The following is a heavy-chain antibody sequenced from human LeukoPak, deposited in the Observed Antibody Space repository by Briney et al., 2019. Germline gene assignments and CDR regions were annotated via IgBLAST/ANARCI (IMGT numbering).Heavy chain of an antibody. CDR1: GGSIMGSSFY. D-gene: IGHD1-1*01. CDR3: AREGRNWNNWFDP. V-gene: IGHV4-61*01. CDR2: IYYSGST. Sequence: SSETLSLTCTVSGGSIMGSSFYWDWIRQPPGKGLEWIGYIYYSGSTNYNPSLKSRVTISVDTSKNQFSLKLSSVTAADTAVYYCAREGRNWNNWFDPWGQGTLVTVSS. J-gene: IGHJ5*02.